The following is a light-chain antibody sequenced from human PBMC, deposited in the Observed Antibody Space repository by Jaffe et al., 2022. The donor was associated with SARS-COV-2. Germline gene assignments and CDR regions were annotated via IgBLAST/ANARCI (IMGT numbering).Light chain of an antibody. CDR2: LNSDGSH. Sequence: QLVLTQSPSASASLGASVKLTCTLSRGHSSYAIAWHQQQPEKGPRYLMKLNSDGSHSKGDGIPDRFSGSSSGAERYVTISSLQSEDEADYYCQTWDTGVHVVFGGGTRLTVL. V-gene: IGLV4-69*01. CDR1: RGHSSYA. J-gene: IGLJ2*01. CDR3: QTWDTGVHVV.